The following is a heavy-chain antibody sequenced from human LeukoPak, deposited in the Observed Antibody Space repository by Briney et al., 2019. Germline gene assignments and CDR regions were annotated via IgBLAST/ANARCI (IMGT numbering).Heavy chain of an antibody. CDR3: ARAQVTTPLTFDY. CDR2: IYYSGST. J-gene: IGHJ4*02. V-gene: IGHV4-59*01. CDR1: GGSISSYY. D-gene: IGHD4-17*01. Sequence: SGTLSLTCTVSGGSISSYYWSWIRQPPGKGLEWIGYIYYSGSTNYNPSLKSRVTISVDTSKNQFSLKLSSVTAADTAVNYCARAQVTTPLTFDYWGQGTLVTVSS.